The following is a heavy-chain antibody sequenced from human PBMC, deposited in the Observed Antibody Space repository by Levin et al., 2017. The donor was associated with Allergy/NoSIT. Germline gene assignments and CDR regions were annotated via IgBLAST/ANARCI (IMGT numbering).Heavy chain of an antibody. D-gene: IGHD3-10*01. CDR2: ISFGGDNK. CDR1: GFTFSHYG. J-gene: IGHJ4*02. V-gene: IGHV3-30*18. Sequence: GGSLRLSCEVSGFTFSHYGMHWVRQAPGKGLEWVAAISFGGDNKYYEDSVKGRFTISRDNSKNMLYLQMNSLRPEDTAVYYCAKDQSDQILWFGEFGYFDYWGQGTLVTVSS. CDR3: AKDQSDQILWFGEFGYFDY.